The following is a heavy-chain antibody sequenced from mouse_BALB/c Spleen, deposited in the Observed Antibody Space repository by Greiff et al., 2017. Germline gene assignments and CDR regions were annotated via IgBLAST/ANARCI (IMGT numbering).Heavy chain of an antibody. Sequence: EVQLQQSGPGLVKPSQSLSLTCTVTGYSITSDYAWNWIRQFPGNKLEWMGYISYSGSTSYNPSLKSRISITRDTSKNQFFLQLNSVTTEDTATYYCARDWTVFAYWGQGTLVTVSA. D-gene: IGHD1-1*01. CDR1: GYSITSDYA. CDR3: ARDWTVFAY. CDR2: ISYSGST. J-gene: IGHJ3*01. V-gene: IGHV3-2*02.